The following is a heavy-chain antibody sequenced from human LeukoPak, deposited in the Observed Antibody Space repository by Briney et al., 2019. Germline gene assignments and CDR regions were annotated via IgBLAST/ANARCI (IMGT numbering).Heavy chain of an antibody. V-gene: IGHV4-34*01. CDR1: GGSFSGYY. J-gene: IGHJ6*03. CDR2: INYSGST. Sequence: SETLSLTCAVYGGSFSGYYWSWIRQPPGKGLEWIGEINYSGSTNYNPSLKSRVTISVDTSKNQFSLKLSSVTAADTAVYYCARGRAYYYMDVWGKGTTVTVSS. CDR3: ARGRAYYYMDV.